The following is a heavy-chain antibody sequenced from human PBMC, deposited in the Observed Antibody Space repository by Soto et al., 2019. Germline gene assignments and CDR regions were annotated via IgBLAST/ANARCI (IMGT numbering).Heavy chain of an antibody. CDR3: ARVLEGSSWNAIDF. V-gene: IGHV1-69*06. CDR2: IIPIFGTP. J-gene: IGHJ4*02. Sequence: SVKVSCKASESTFNNYGISWIRQAPGHGLEWMGGIIPIFGTPNYAQKFQGRVTISADKSTTTAYMELTRLISDDTAVYYCARVLEGSSWNAIDFWGQGTRVTVSS. CDR1: ESTFNNYG. D-gene: IGHD6-13*01.